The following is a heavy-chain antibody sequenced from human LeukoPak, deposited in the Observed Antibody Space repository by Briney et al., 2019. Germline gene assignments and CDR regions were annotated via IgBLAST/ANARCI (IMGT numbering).Heavy chain of an antibody. CDR3: ARVPRGRDFWSGSLDY. CDR1: GGSISSGGYY. CDR2: IYHSGST. D-gene: IGHD3-3*01. Sequence: PSETLSLTCTVSGGSISSGGYYWSWIRQPPGKGLEWIGYIYHSGSTYYNPSLKSRVTISVDRSKNQFSLKLSSVTAADTAVYYCARVPRGRDFWSGSLDYWGQGTLVTVSS. J-gene: IGHJ4*02. V-gene: IGHV4-30-2*01.